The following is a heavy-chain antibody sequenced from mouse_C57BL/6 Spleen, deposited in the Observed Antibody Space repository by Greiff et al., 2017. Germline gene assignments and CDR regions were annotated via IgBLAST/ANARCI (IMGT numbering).Heavy chain of an antibody. J-gene: IGHJ1*03. V-gene: IGHV1-55*01. CDR3: ARGNYYYGSSHWYFDV. CDR1: GYTFTSYW. Sequence: LQQPGAELVKPGASVKMSCKASGYTFTSYWITWVKQRPGQGLEWIGDIYPGSGSTNYNEKFKSKATLTVDTSSSTAYMQLSSLTSEDSAVYYCARGNYYYGSSHWYFDVWGTGTTVTVSS. CDR2: IYPGSGST. D-gene: IGHD1-1*01.